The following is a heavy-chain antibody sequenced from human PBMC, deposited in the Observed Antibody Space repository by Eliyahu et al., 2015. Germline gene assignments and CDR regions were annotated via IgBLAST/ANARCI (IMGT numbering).Heavy chain of an antibody. D-gene: IGHD3-22*01. CDR1: XYTFXSYY. CDR3: ARDLSSGYNAFDI. Sequence: QVQLVQSGAEVKKPGVSVXVSCKASXYTFXSYYMHWVRQAPGQGLEWMGIINPSGGSTSYAQKFQGRVTMTRDTSTSTVYMELSSLRSEDTAVYYCARDLSSGYNAFDIWGQGTMVTVSS. V-gene: IGHV1-46*03. CDR2: INPSGGST. J-gene: IGHJ3*02.